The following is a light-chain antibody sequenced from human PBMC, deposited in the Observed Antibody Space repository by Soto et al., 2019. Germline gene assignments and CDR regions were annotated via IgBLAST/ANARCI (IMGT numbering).Light chain of an antibody. Sequence: QSVLTQPPSASGTPGQSVTVSCSGGSSNIGGNSVSWYQQVPGTAPTLLIYRNNQRPSGVPDRFSGSKSGTSASLTISGLRSEDEADYYCSAWDATLNIPVFGGGTQLTVL. CDR2: RNN. CDR1: SSNIGGNS. J-gene: IGLJ3*02. V-gene: IGLV1-47*01. CDR3: SAWDATLNIPV.